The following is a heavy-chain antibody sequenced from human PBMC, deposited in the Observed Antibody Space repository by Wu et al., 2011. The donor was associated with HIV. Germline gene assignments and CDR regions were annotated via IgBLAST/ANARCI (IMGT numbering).Heavy chain of an antibody. CDR3: ARSALDCTNGVCYTVDPSSNPDNWFDP. D-gene: IGHD2-8*01. CDR2: IIPIFGTA. Sequence: QVQLVQSGAEVKKPGSSVKVSCKASGGTLSSYAISWVRQAPGQGLEWMGGIIPIFGTANYAQKFQGRVTITTDESTSTVYMELSSLRSEDTAVYYCARSALDCTNGVCYTVDPSSNPDNWFDPWGQGTLVTVSS. CDR1: GGTLSSYA. V-gene: IGHV1-69*01. J-gene: IGHJ5*02.